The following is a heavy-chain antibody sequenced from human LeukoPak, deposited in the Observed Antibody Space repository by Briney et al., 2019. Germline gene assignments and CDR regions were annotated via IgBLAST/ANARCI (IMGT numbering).Heavy chain of an antibody. J-gene: IGHJ3*02. Sequence: ASETLSLTCTVSGGSISSDDYYWSWIRQPPGKGLEWIGYIYYSGSTYYNPSLKSLVTISVDTSKNQFSLKLSSVTAADTAVYYCARVGRIVGAAQDAFDIWGQGTMVTVSS. CDR3: ARVGRIVGAAQDAFDI. V-gene: IGHV4-30-4*08. D-gene: IGHD1-26*01. CDR1: GGSISSDDYY. CDR2: IYYSGST.